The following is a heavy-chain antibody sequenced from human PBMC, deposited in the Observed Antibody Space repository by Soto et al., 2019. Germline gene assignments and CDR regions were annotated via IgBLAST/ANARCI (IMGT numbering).Heavy chain of an antibody. J-gene: IGHJ3*02. CDR2: ISYSGST. CDR1: GGSFIGGGYC. V-gene: IGHV4-31*03. CDR3: ARTSIFGVVLNAFDI. Sequence: SETLSLTCTVSGGSFIGGGYCCIWIREQPGKGLEWMGYISYSGSTKYKPSLQSRITISVDTSKNQFSLRLTSVTAADTAIYFCARTSIFGVVLNAFDIWGPGTLVTVSS. D-gene: IGHD3-3*01.